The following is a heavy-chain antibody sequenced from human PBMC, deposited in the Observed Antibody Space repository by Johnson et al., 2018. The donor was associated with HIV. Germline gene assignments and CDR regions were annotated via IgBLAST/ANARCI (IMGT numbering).Heavy chain of an antibody. D-gene: IGHD5-24*01. V-gene: IGHV3-30-3*01. CDR3: ARDEPYNLNAFDI. CDR1: GFIFSDYY. CDR2: ISYDGSNK. Sequence: QVQLVESGGGLVKPGGSLRLSCAASGFIFSDYYMSWIRQAPGTGLEWVAVISYDGSNKYYADSVKGRFTISRDNSKNTLYLQMNSLRAEDTAVYYCARDEPYNLNAFDIWGQGTMVTVSS. J-gene: IGHJ3*02.